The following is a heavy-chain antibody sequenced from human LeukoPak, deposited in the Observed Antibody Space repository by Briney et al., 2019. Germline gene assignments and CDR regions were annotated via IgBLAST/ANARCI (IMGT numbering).Heavy chain of an antibody. CDR1: SGSISSYY. V-gene: IGHV4-59*01. Sequence: SETLSLTCTVSSGSISSYYWSWIRQPPGKGLEWIGLIYFIGNTIYNPSLKSRVTISVDTSKNQFSLKLSSVTAADTAVYYCAKERVGVVPSEAFDYWGQGTLVTVSS. D-gene: IGHD2-2*01. CDR2: IYFIGNT. J-gene: IGHJ4*02. CDR3: AKERVGVVPSEAFDY.